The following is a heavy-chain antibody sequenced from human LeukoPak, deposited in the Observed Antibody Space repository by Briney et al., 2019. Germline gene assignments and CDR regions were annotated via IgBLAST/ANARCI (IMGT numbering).Heavy chain of an antibody. CDR2: IYTSGST. CDR3: ARDAAYCSSTSCYSYTFDY. V-gene: IGHV4-4*07. D-gene: IGHD2-2*01. J-gene: IGHJ4*02. Sequence: ASETLSLTCTVSGGSISSYYWSWIRQPAGKGLEWIGRIYTSGSTNYNPSLKSRVTMSVDTSKNQFSLKLSSVTAADTAVYYCARDAAYCSSTSCYSYTFDYWGQGTLVTVSS. CDR1: GGSISSYY.